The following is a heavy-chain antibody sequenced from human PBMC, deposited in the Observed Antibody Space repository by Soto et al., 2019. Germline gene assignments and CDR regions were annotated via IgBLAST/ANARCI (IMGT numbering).Heavy chain of an antibody. D-gene: IGHD6-13*01. CDR1: GFTFSGYV. J-gene: IGHJ4*02. Sequence: TGGSLRLSCAASGFTFSGYVLTWVRQAPGRGLEWLSAISGSGGNTYYADSVKGRFTISRDNSKSMLYLQINSLRAEDTAIYYCARPSIAAPGTYWGQGTLVTVSS. CDR2: ISGSGGNT. CDR3: ARPSIAAPGTY. V-gene: IGHV3-23*01.